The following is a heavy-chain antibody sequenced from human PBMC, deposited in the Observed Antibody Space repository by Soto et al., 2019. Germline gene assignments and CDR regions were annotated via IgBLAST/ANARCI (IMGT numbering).Heavy chain of an antibody. CDR1: SGSISSSNW. D-gene: IGHD2-15*01. CDR2: IYHSGST. CDR3: ARDHCSVGSCYSDGGYFDL. J-gene: IGHJ2*01. V-gene: IGHV4-4*02. Sequence: SETLSLTCAVSSGSISSSNWWSWVRQPPGKGLEWIGEIYHSGSTNYNPSLKSRVTISVDKSKNQFSLKLSSVTAADTAVYYCARDHCSVGSCYSDGGYFDLWGRGTLVTVSS.